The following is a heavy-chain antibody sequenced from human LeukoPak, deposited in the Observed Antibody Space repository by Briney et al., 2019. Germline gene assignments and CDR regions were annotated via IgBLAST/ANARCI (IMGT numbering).Heavy chain of an antibody. CDR2: IYFDGST. V-gene: IGHV4-39*07. D-gene: IGHD5-12*01. J-gene: IGHJ6*03. CDR1: GGSIRSTNYY. Sequence: SETLSLTCTVSGGSIRSTNYYWGWIRQPPGKGLEWIGSIYFDGSTYYNPSLKSRVTISVDTSKNQFSLKLSSVTAADTAVYYCARGLSWPPASYGGYAWGPYYMDVWGKGTTVTVSS. CDR3: ARGLSWPPASYGGYAWGPYYMDV.